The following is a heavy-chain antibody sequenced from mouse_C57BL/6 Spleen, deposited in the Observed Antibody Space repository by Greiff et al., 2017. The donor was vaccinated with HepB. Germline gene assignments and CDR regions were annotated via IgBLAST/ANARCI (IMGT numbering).Heavy chain of an antibody. CDR2: INPSNGGT. Sequence: VQLQQPVTELVKPGASVKLSCKASGYPFTSYWMHWVKQRPGQGLEWIGNINPSNGGTNYNEKFKSKATLTVDKSSSTAYMQLSSLTSEDSAVYYCARGQGMITTRAMDYWGQGTSVTVSS. D-gene: IGHD2-4*01. V-gene: IGHV1-53*01. J-gene: IGHJ4*01. CDR1: GYPFTSYW. CDR3: ARGQGMITTRAMDY.